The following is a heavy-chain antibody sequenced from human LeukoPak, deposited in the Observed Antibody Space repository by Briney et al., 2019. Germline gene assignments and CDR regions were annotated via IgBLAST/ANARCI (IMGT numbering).Heavy chain of an antibody. CDR2: ISSSSSTI. J-gene: IGHJ4*02. CDR1: GFTFSSYS. D-gene: IGHD3-22*01. V-gene: IGHV3-48*01. CDR3: ASFGYYDSSAQGDY. Sequence: GGSLRLSCAASGFTFSSYSMNWVRQAPGKGLEWVSYISSSSSTIYYADSVKGRFTISRDNAKNSLYLQMNSLRAEDTAVYYCASFGYYDSSAQGDYWGQGTLVTVSS.